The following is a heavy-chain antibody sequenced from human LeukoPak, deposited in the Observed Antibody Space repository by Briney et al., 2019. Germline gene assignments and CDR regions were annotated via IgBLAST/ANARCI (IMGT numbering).Heavy chain of an antibody. CDR1: GGTFSSYA. CDR3: ARAGPTSRDGYNFEDY. J-gene: IGHJ4*02. V-gene: IGHV1-69*04. Sequence: ASVKVSCKASGGTFSSYAISWVRQAPGQGLEWMGRIIPILGIANHAQKFQGRVTVTADKSTSTAYMELSSLRSEDTAVYYCARAGPTSRDGYNFEDYWGQGTLVTVSS. CDR2: IIPILGIA. D-gene: IGHD5-24*01.